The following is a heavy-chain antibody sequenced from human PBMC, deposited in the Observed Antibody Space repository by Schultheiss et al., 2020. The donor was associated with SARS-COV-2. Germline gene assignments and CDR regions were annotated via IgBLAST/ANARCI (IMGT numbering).Heavy chain of an antibody. CDR1: GGSISSRIYY. Sequence: SETLSLTCTVSGGSISSRIYYWDWIRQPPGKGLEWIGSIYYSGTTYYNPSLKSRITISVDTSKNQFSLKLSSVTAADTAVYYCARDQVVAVSIFLGRDAFDIWGQGTMVTVSS. D-gene: IGHD2-2*02. J-gene: IGHJ3*02. CDR2: IYYSGTT. CDR3: ARDQVVAVSIFLGRDAFDI. V-gene: IGHV4-39*07.